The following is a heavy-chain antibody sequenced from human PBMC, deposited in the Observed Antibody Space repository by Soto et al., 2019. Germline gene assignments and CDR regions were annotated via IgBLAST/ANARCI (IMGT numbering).Heavy chain of an antibody. Sequence: QVQLVQSGAEVKEPGASVKVSCKASGYTFTNYGLTWVRQAPGQGLEWMGWISAYNGNTNYAQKLQGRVTMTRDTSTSTVYMELRSLTSDDTSVYYCVREAEIASVQLPYFWGQGTLVTVSS. CDR3: VREAEIASVQLPYF. CDR2: ISAYNGNT. J-gene: IGHJ4*02. D-gene: IGHD1-7*01. CDR1: GYTFTNYG. V-gene: IGHV1-18*01.